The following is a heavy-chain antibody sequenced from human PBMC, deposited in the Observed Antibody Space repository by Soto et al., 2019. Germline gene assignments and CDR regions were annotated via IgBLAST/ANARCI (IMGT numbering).Heavy chain of an antibody. CDR1: GYTFTGYY. D-gene: IGHD3-16*01. CDR3: ARDDGGRGYYFDY. V-gene: IGHV1-2*02. J-gene: IGHJ4*02. Sequence: GASVKVSCKAPGYTFTGYYMHWVRQAPGQGLEWMGWINPNSGGTNYAQKFQGRVTMTRDTSISTAYMELSRLRSDDTAVYYCARDDGGRGYYFDYWGQGTLVTVSS. CDR2: INPNSGGT.